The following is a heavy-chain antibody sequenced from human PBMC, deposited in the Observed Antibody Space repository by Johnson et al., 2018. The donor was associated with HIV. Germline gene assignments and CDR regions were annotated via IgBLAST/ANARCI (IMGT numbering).Heavy chain of an antibody. V-gene: IGHV3-30*14. Sequence: QVQLVESGGGVVQPGRSLRLSCAASGFTFSSYTIHWVRQAPGKGLEWVAVISYDGSNKYYADSVKGRFSISRDNSKNTLYLQMNSLRVEDTAVYYCAREGAGGVRPGAFDIWGQGTMVTVSS. CDR3: AREGAGGVRPGAFDI. D-gene: IGHD1-1*01. CDR1: GFTFSSYT. CDR2: ISYDGSNK. J-gene: IGHJ3*02.